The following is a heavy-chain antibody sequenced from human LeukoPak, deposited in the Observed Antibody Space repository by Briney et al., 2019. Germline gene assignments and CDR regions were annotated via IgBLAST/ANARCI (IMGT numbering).Heavy chain of an antibody. V-gene: IGHV1-8*03. D-gene: IGHD2-2*01. J-gene: IGHJ4*02. CDR3: ARGLRRYCSSTSCPFEY. CDR1: RYTFTNYV. CDR2: MNPNSGDT. Sequence: ASLKVSSKASRYTFTNYVITTGPQATGQRVEGMGWMNPNSGDTGYAEKFQGRVTITRNTSISTAYMELNILRSDDTAVFYCARGLRRYCSSTSCPFEYWGQGTLVTVSS.